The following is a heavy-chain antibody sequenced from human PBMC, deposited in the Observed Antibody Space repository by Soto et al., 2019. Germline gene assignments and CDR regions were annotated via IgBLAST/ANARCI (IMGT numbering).Heavy chain of an antibody. CDR3: ASIAGATLDY. Sequence: QVQLQESGPGLVKPSGTLSLTCAVSGGSISSSNWWSWVRQPPGKGLEWIGEIYHSGSTNYNPSLKSRVALSVDKSKNQFPLKLSAVTPADTAVYYCASIAGATLDYWGEGTLVTVSS. J-gene: IGHJ4*02. CDR1: GGSISSSNW. V-gene: IGHV4-4*02. CDR2: IYHSGST. D-gene: IGHD1-26*01.